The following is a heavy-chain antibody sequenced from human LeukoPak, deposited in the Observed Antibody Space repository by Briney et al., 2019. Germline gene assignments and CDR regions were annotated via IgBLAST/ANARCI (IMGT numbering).Heavy chain of an antibody. Sequence: PGRSLRLSCAASGFTFSSYSMNWIRQAPGKGLEWVSSTSGSGVDLYYGDSVKGRFTISRDNAKKSLFLQMNSLRAVDTAVYYCARGLSNWNDANWSDPWGQGTLVTVSS. D-gene: IGHD1-20*01. CDR1: GFTFSSYS. CDR3: ARGLSNWNDANWSDP. V-gene: IGHV3-21*01. J-gene: IGHJ5*02. CDR2: TSGSGVDL.